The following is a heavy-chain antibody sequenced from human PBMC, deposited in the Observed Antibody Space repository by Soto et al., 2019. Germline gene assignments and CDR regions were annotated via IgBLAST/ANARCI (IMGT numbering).Heavy chain of an antibody. CDR3: ERRSHIVVATT. CDR2: FYSRGIT. V-gene: IGHV4-39*02. J-gene: IGHJ4*02. Sequence: SETLSLTCKVSGASIRSTHYFWGWIRQPPGKGLEWIGNFYSRGITHYNPSLKSRVTISVDSSKNHFSLNLTSVTAADTALYYCERRSHIVVATTWGQGTMVTVSS. D-gene: IGHD2-21*01. CDR1: GASIRSTHYF.